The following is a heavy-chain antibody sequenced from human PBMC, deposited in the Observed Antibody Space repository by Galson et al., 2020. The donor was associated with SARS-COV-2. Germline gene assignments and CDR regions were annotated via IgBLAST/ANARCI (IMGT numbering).Heavy chain of an antibody. CDR2: ISYDGSNK. J-gene: IGHJ4*02. D-gene: IGHD6-19*01. CDR1: GFTFSSYA. Sequence: GGSLRLSCAASGFTFSSYAMHWVRQAPGKGLEWVAVISYDGSNKYYADSVKGRFTISRDNSKNTLYLQMNSLRAEDTAVYYCARGGPRIAVAGTLFDYWGQGTLVTVSS. CDR3: ARGGPRIAVAGTLFDY. V-gene: IGHV3-30*04.